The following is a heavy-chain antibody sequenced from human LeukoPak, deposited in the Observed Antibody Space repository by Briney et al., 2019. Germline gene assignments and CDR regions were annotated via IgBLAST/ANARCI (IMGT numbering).Heavy chain of an antibody. CDR2: IKSKTDGGTT. Sequence: GGSLRLSCAASGFTFSNAWMSWVRQAPGKGLEWVGRIKSKTDGGTTDYAAPVKGRFTISRDDSKNTLYLQMNSLKTEDTAVYYCARARFYYSTGAYMDVWGKGTTVIISS. J-gene: IGHJ6*03. V-gene: IGHV3-15*01. D-gene: IGHD6-25*01. CDR1: GFTFSNAW. CDR3: ARARFYYSTGAYMDV.